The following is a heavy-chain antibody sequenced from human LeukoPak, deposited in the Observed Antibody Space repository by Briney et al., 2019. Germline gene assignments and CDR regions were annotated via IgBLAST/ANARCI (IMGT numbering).Heavy chain of an antibody. Sequence: ASVKVSCKASGYTFTSYGISWVRQAPGQGLEWMGWISAYNGNTNYAQKLQGRVTKTTDTSTSTAYMELRSLRSDDTAVYYCARVRYYDSSGYALDYWGQGTLVTVSS. J-gene: IGHJ4*02. CDR1: GYTFTSYG. V-gene: IGHV1-18*01. D-gene: IGHD3-22*01. CDR2: ISAYNGNT. CDR3: ARVRYYDSSGYALDY.